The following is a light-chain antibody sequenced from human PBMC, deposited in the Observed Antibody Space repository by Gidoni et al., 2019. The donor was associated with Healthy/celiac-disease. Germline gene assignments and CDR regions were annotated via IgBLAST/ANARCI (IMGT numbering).Light chain of an antibody. CDR1: QSVSSY. CDR3: QQRSG. V-gene: IGKV3-11*01. CDR2: DAS. Sequence: EIVLTQSPATLPLSPGERATLSCRASQSVSSYLAWYQQKPGQAPRLLIYDASNRATGIPARFSGSGSGTDFTLTISSLEPEDFAVYYCQQRSGFGQGTKLEIK. J-gene: IGKJ2*01.